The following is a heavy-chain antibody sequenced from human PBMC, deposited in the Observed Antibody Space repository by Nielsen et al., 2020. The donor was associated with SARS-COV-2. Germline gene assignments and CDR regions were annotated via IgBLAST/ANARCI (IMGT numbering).Heavy chain of an antibody. CDR1: GFTFSSYW. Sequence: GESLKISCTASGFTFSSYWMHWVRQAPGKGLVWVSRINSDGSSTSYADSVKGRFTISRDNAKNTLYLQMNSLRAEDTAVYYCARDGWDSSGYYSLPFDYWGQGILVTVSS. CDR3: ARDGWDSSGYYSLPFDY. CDR2: INSDGSST. D-gene: IGHD3-22*01. J-gene: IGHJ4*02. V-gene: IGHV3-74*01.